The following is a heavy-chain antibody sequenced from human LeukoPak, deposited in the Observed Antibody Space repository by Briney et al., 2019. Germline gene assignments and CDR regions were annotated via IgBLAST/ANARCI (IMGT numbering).Heavy chain of an antibody. V-gene: IGHV1-46*01. CDR2: INPSGGST. Sequence: HRASVKVSCKASGYTFTSYYMHWVRQAPGQGLEWMGIINPSGGSTSYAQKFQGRVTMTRDTSTSTVYMELSSLRSEDTAVYYCARVSSQWLVFLYYYGMDVWGQGTTVTVSS. CDR1: GYTFTSYY. J-gene: IGHJ6*02. CDR3: ARVSSQWLVFLYYYGMDV. D-gene: IGHD6-19*01.